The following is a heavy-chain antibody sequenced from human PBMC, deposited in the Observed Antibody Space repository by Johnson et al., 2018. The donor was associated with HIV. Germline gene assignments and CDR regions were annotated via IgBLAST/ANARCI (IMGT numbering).Heavy chain of an antibody. CDR1: GFTFRSYA. V-gene: IGHV3-23*04. D-gene: IGHD3-16*01. CDR2: VSATGDST. J-gene: IGHJ3*02. Sequence: MQLVESGGGLVKPGGSLRLSCAASGFTFRSYAMGWVRQAPGEGLEWVSVVSATGDSTYYADSVRGRFTISRDNSKNSLYLQMNSLRAEDTAVYYCARDGGGGALYIWGQGTMVIVSS. CDR3: ARDGGGGALYI.